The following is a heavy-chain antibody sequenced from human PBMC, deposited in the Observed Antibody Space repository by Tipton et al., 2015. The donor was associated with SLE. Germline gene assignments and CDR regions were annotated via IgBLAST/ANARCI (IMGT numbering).Heavy chain of an antibody. V-gene: IGHV4-39*02. CDR1: GGSVSTSSYY. CDR2: IYYSGNT. J-gene: IGHJ4*02. Sequence: TLSLTCSVSGGSVSTSSYYWGWIRQPPGKGLEWIGSIYYSGNTHYNPALKSRVTISVDMSKNLFTLKLSSVSGADTAVYFCARQRDYYDSNGYREGYFDYWGQGTLVTVSS. CDR3: ARQRDYYDSNGYREGYFDY. D-gene: IGHD3-22*01.